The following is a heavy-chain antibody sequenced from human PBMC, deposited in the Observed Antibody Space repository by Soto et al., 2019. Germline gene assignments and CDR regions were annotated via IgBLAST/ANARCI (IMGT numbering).Heavy chain of an antibody. Sequence: SDTLSLTCTVSGGSISSYYWSWIRQPPGKGLEWIGYIYYSGSTNYNPSLKSRVTISVDTSKNQFSLKLSSVTAADTAVYYCAVTTVDYYRDYLSVWGQGTAVTVSS. D-gene: IGHD4-4*01. J-gene: IGHJ6*02. CDR1: GGSISSYY. V-gene: IGHV4-59*08. CDR3: AVTTVDYYRDYLSV. CDR2: IYYSGST.